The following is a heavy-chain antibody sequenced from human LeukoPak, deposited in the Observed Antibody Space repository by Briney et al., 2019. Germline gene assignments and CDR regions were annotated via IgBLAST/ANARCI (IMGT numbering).Heavy chain of an antibody. CDR1: GFTFSSYA. D-gene: IGHD5-24*01. CDR2: ISGSANSA. CDR3: AGWFDY. Sequence: GGSLRLSCAASGFTFSSYAMSWVRQAPGKGLEWVSTISGSANSAYYADAVKGRFTISRDNSKNTLYLQMNSLRVEDTAVYYCAGWFDYWGQGTLVTVSS. J-gene: IGHJ4*02. V-gene: IGHV3-23*01.